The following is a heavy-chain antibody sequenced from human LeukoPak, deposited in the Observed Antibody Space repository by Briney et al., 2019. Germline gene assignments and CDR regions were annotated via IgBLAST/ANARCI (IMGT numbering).Heavy chain of an antibody. CDR2: IYTSGST. V-gene: IGHV4-4*07. J-gene: IGHJ3*02. Sequence: SETLSLTCTVSGGSISSYYWSWIRQPAGKGLEWIGRIYTSGSTNYNPSLKSRVTMPVDTSKNQFSLKLSSVTAADTAVYYCARAQFVYYDSSGYYYGPLSIWGQGTMVTVSS. CDR1: GGSISSYY. CDR3: ARAQFVYYDSSGYYYGPLSI. D-gene: IGHD3-22*01.